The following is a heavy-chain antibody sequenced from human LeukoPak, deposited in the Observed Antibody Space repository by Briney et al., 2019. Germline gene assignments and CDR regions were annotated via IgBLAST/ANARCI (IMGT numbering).Heavy chain of an antibody. D-gene: IGHD2-2*01. CDR3: ARGEEYVYYFDY. Sequence: SQTLSLTCTVSGGSISSAGYYWSWIRQHPGKGLEWIGYIYYNGQTYYNPSLKSRLTLSSDTSDNQFSLKVTSVTAADTAVYYCARGEEYVYYFDYWGQGSLVTVSS. J-gene: IGHJ4*02. CDR2: IYYNGQT. CDR1: GGSISSAGYY. V-gene: IGHV4-31*03.